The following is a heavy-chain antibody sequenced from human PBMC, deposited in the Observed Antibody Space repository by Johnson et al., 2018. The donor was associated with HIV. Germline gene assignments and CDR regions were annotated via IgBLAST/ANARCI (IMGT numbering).Heavy chain of an antibody. J-gene: IGHJ3*02. CDR2: IKQDESEK. Sequence: VQLVESGGGVVQPGGSLRLSCAASGFTFSSYGMNWVRQAPGKGLEWVANIKQDESEKYYVDSVKGRFSISRDNAKNSLYLQMNSLRAEDTAVYYCARGSGSSIGARGAFDIWGQGTMVTVSS. V-gene: IGHV3-7*03. D-gene: IGHD6-6*01. CDR3: ARGSGSSIGARGAFDI. CDR1: GFTFSSYG.